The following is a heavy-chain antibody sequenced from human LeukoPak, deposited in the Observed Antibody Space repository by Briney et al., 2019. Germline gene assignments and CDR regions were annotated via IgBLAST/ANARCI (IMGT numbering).Heavy chain of an antibody. CDR2: IYSGGST. D-gene: IGHD4/OR15-4a*01. CDR1: GFTVSSSY. Sequence: GGSLRLSCAAPGFTVSSSYMSWVRQAPGKGLEWVSVIYSGGSTYYADSVKGRFTISRDNSKNTLYLQMNSLRAEDTAVYYCARATRDYGFDYWGQGTLVTVSS. V-gene: IGHV3-53*01. J-gene: IGHJ4*02. CDR3: ARATRDYGFDY.